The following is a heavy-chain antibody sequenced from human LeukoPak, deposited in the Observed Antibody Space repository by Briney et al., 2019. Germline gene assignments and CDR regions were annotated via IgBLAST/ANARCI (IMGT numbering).Heavy chain of an antibody. V-gene: IGHV3-53*01. CDR3: ARHSSQGGFDY. J-gene: IGHJ4*02. CDR1: GFTVRSNY. CDR2: VYSDGGT. Sequence: HPGGSLRLSCAASGFTVRSNYMSWVRQAPGKGLEWVSVVYSDGGTDYADSVKGRFTISKDNSKNTLYLQMNSLRVEDTAVYYCARHSSQGGFDYWGQGTLVTVSS. D-gene: IGHD6-6*01.